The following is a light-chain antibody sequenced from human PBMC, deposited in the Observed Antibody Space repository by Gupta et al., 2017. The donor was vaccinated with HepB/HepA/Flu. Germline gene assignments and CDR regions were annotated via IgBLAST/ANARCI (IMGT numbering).Light chain of an antibody. J-gene: IGLJ2*01. Sequence: QSALTQPDSVSGSPGQSITISGTGTSSDVGGYNYVSWYQQHPGKAPKLMIYDVSNRPSGVSNRFSGSKSGNTASLTISGLQAEDEADYYCSSYTSSSTLDVVFGGGTKLTVL. CDR1: SSDVGGYNY. V-gene: IGLV2-14*03. CDR3: SSYTSSSTLDVV. CDR2: DVS.